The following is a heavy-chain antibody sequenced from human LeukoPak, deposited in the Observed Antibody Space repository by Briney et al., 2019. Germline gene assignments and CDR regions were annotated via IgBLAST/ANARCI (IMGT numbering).Heavy chain of an antibody. D-gene: IGHD3-22*01. Sequence: AGGSLRLSCAASGFTFSSYSMNWVRQAPGKGLEWVSSISSSSSYIYYADSVKGRFTISRDNAKNSLYLQMNSLRAEDTAVYYCARVGPYYYDSSGYYYLDYWGQGTLVTVSS. J-gene: IGHJ4*02. CDR3: ARVGPYYYDSSGYYYLDY. V-gene: IGHV3-21*01. CDR2: ISSSSSYI. CDR1: GFTFSSYS.